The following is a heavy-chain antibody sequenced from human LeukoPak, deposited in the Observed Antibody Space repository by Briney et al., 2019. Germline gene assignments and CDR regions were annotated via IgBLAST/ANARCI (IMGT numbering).Heavy chain of an antibody. J-gene: IGHJ5*02. D-gene: IGHD3-22*01. CDR2: ISGSGGKT. CDR1: GFTFSSYA. CDR3: AKGTYDTSSEWFDP. Sequence: PGGSLTLSCAASGFTFSSYAMGWVRQAPGKGLEWVSSISGSGGKTYYADPVKGRFTISRDNSKNTVYLQMNSLRAEDTALYYCAKGTYDTSSEWFDPWGQGTLVTVSS. V-gene: IGHV3-23*01.